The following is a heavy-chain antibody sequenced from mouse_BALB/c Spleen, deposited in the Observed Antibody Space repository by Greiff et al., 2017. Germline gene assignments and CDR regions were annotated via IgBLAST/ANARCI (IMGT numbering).Heavy chain of an antibody. CDR1: GFTFSSYG. D-gene: IGHD2-3*01. V-gene: IGHV5-6-3*01. Sequence: EVQVVESGGGLVQPGGSLKLSCAASGFTFSSYGMSWVRQTPDKRLELVATINSNGGSTYYPDSVKGRFTISRDNAKNTLYLQMSSLKSEDTAMYYCARDRWLLRSYYYAMDYWGQGTSVTVSS. J-gene: IGHJ4*01. CDR3: ARDRWLLRSYYYAMDY. CDR2: INSNGGST.